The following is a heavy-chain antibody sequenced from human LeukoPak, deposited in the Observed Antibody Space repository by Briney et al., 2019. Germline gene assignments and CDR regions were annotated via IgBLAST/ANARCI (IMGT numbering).Heavy chain of an antibody. D-gene: IGHD1-26*01. V-gene: IGHV3-21*03. CDR2: ISSISTYT. Sequence: GGSLRLSCAASGFTFSSYGMNWVRQAPGKGPEWVSSISSISTYTHYADTVKGRFTISRDNAKNSLYLQVNSLKTEDTAVYYCTRILLRWELPGSDAFDIWGEGTMVTVSS. J-gene: IGHJ3*02. CDR1: GFTFSSYG. CDR3: TRILLRWELPGSDAFDI.